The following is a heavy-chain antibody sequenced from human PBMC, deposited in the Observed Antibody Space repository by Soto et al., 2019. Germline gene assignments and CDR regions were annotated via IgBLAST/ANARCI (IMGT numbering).Heavy chain of an antibody. V-gene: IGHV3-30*18. Sequence: GGSLRLSCAASGFTFSSYGMHWVRQAPGKGLEWVAVISYDGSNKYYADSVKGRFTISRDNSKNTLYLQMNSLRAEDTAVYYCAKDFLDFWSGYYTGGLGNWFDPWGQGTLVTVSS. CDR3: AKDFLDFWSGYYTGGLGNWFDP. J-gene: IGHJ5*02. CDR2: ISYDGSNK. CDR1: GFTFSSYG. D-gene: IGHD3-3*01.